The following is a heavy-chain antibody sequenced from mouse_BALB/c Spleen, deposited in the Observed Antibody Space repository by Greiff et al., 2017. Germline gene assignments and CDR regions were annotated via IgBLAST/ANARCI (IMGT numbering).Heavy chain of an antibody. Sequence: QVQLQQSGPGLVAPSQSLSITCTVSGFSLTSYDISWIRQPPGKGLEWLGVIWTGGGTNYNSAFMSRLSISKDNSKSQVFLKMNSLQTDDTAIYYCVRGGYGYRFAYWGQGTLVTVSA. J-gene: IGHJ3*01. CDR3: VRGGYGYRFAY. D-gene: IGHD1-2*01. CDR2: IWTGGGT. CDR1: GFSLTSYD. V-gene: IGHV2-9-2*01.